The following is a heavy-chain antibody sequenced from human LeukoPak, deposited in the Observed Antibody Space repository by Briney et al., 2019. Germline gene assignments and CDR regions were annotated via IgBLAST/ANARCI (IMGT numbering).Heavy chain of an antibody. Sequence: GASVKVSCKASGYTFTSYDINWVRQATGQGLEWMGWMNPNSGNTGYAQKFQGRVTITRNTSISTAYMELSSLRSEDTAVYYCARRKEMVRGVSTTIYYYYYMDVWGKGTTVTVSS. CDR1: GYTFTSYD. D-gene: IGHD3-10*01. CDR2: MNPNSGNT. J-gene: IGHJ6*03. CDR3: ARRKEMVRGVSTTIYYYYYMDV. V-gene: IGHV1-8*03.